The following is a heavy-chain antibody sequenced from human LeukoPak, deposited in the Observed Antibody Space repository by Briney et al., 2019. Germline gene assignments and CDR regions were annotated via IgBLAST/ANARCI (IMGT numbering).Heavy chain of an antibody. Sequence: SETLSLTCAVYGGSFSGYYWSWIRQPPGKGLEWIGEINHSGSTNYNPSLKSRVTISVDTSKNQFSLKLSSVTAADTAVYYCARQEELTWFDPWGQGTLVTVSS. D-gene: IGHD1-26*01. CDR1: GGSFSGYY. J-gene: IGHJ5*02. CDR2: INHSGST. V-gene: IGHV4-34*01. CDR3: ARQEELTWFDP.